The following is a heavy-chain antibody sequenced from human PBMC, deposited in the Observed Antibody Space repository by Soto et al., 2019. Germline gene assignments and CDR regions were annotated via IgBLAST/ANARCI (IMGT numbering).Heavy chain of an antibody. CDR2: VTGNADKT. Sequence: EVQLLESGGGLVQPGGSLRLSCAASGFSFSNYAMTWVRQAPGKGLEWVSGVTGNADKTYYADSVKGRFTIFRDNSKNTLYLQMNSLRAEDTAIYYCARDCSSSSCSVWKYWGHGVLVTVSS. CDR3: ARDCSSSSCSVWKY. CDR1: GFSFSNYA. V-gene: IGHV3-23*01. D-gene: IGHD2-2*01. J-gene: IGHJ4*01.